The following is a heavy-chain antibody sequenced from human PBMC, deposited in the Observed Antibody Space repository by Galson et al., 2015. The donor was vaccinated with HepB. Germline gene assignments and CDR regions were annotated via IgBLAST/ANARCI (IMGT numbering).Heavy chain of an antibody. CDR3: ARESCSSTSCYPSPGYYYYYMDV. J-gene: IGHJ6*03. CDR1: GFTFSSYS. D-gene: IGHD2-2*01. CDR2: ISSSSSTI. Sequence: SLRLSCAASGFTFSSYSMNWVRQAPGKGLEWVSYISSSSSTIYYADSVKGRFTISRDNAKNSLYLQMNSLRAEDTAVYYCARESCSSTSCYPSPGYYYYYMDVWGKGTTVTVSS. V-gene: IGHV3-48*01.